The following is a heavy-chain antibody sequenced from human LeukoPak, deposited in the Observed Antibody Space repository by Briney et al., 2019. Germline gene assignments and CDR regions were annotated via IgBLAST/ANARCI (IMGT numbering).Heavy chain of an antibody. CDR3: ARDRDDSSGYYFDY. Sequence: GGSLRPSCGASGFTFSSYSMSWVRQAPGKGLVWVSRINSDRSSTSYVDSVKGRFTISRDNAKNTLYLQMNSLRAEDTAVYYCARDRDDSSGYYFDYWGQGTLVTVSS. V-gene: IGHV3-74*01. CDR1: GFTFSSYS. CDR2: INSDRSST. D-gene: IGHD3-22*01. J-gene: IGHJ4*02.